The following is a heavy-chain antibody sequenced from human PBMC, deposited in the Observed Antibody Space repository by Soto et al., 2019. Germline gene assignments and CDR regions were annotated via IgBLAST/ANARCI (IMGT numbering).Heavy chain of an antibody. CDR2: ISSGSSYI. Sequence: EVQLVESGGGLVKPGGSLRLSCAASGFTFSSYSMNWVRQAPGKGLEWVSSISSGSSYIYYADSVKGRFTISRDNAKNSLYLQMNSLRAEDTAVYYCAVGFGELSRGLTNYYYGMDVWGQGTTVTVS. CDR1: GFTFSSYS. D-gene: IGHD3-10*01. J-gene: IGHJ6*02. CDR3: AVGFGELSRGLTNYYYGMDV. V-gene: IGHV3-21*06.